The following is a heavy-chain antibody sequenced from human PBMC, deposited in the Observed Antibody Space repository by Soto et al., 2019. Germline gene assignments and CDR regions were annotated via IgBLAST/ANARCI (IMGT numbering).Heavy chain of an antibody. CDR2: ISYHGNDK. V-gene: IGHV3-30*18. CDR1: GFTFSSYG. Sequence: QVQLVESGGGVVQPGRSLRLSCAASGFTFSSYGMHWVRQAPGKGLEWVAVISYHGNDKYYADSVKGRFTISRDNFKSTLYLQMSRLRAEAPAICLCAKELLHNTVTTCGSWGQGTLVTVSS. D-gene: IGHD4-17*01. J-gene: IGHJ5*02. CDR3: AKELLHNTVTTCGS.